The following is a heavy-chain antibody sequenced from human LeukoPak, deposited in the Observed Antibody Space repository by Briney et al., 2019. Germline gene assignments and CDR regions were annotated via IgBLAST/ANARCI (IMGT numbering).Heavy chain of an antibody. J-gene: IGHJ6*03. CDR1: GFTFSSYS. CDR2: ISSSSYI. V-gene: IGHV3-21*01. D-gene: IGHD2-2*01. CDR3: ASRGHANYYYYYMDV. Sequence: PGGSLRLSCAASGFTFSSYSMNWVRQAPGKGLEWVSSISSSSYIYYADSVKGRFTISRDNAKNSLYLQMNSLRAEDTAVYYCASRGHANYYYYYMDVWGKGTTVTVSS.